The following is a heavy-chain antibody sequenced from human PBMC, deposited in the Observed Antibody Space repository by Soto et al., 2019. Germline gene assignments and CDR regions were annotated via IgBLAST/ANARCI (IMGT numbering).Heavy chain of an antibody. CDR2: INSDGSST. Sequence: GGSLRLSCAASGFTFSSYWMHWVRQAPGKGLVWVSRINSDGSSTSYADSVKGRFTISRDNAKNTLYLQMNSLRAEDTAVYYCARDPGFSPIPYYDFWSGSDDAFDIWGHGTMVTVSS. V-gene: IGHV3-74*01. CDR3: ARDPGFSPIPYYDFWSGSDDAFDI. CDR1: GFTFSSYW. D-gene: IGHD3-3*01. J-gene: IGHJ3*02.